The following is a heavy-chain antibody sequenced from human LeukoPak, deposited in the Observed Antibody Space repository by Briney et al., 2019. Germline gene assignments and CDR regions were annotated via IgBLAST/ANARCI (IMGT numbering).Heavy chain of an antibody. CDR1: GYSFTSYW. CDR2: IYPGDSDT. D-gene: IGHD6-13*01. V-gene: IGHV5-51*01. CDR3: ARQKEQLVRDWFDP. J-gene: IGHJ5*02. Sequence: GESLKVSCKGSGYSFTSYWIGWVRQMPGKGLEWMGIIYPGDSDTRYSPSFQGQVTISADRSISTAYLQWSSLKASDTAMYYCARQKEQLVRDWFDPWGQGTLVTVSS.